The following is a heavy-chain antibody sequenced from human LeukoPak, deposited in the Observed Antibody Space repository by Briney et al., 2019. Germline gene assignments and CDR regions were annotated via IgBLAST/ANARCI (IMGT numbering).Heavy chain of an antibody. CDR2: IYTSGST. CDR3: ARTDDYGVS. Sequence: SQTLSLTCTVSGGSISSGSYYWSWIRQPAGKGLEWIGRIYTSGSTNYNPSLKSRVTISVDTSKNHFSLKLSSVTAADTAVYYCARTDDYGVSWGQGTLVTVSS. V-gene: IGHV4-61*02. J-gene: IGHJ4*02. D-gene: IGHD4-17*01. CDR1: GGSISSGSYY.